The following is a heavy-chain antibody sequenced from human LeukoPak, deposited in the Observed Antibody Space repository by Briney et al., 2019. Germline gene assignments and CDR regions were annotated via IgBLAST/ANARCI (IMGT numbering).Heavy chain of an antibody. CDR2: VYYIGST. CDR3: AREDAEQMDNSFDI. Sequence: PSETLSLTCTVSGDPISRSSDYWGWIRQPPGKGPEGIGSVYYIGSTFYNPSLKSRLTISIDTSKNQFSLKLRSVTAADTAVYYCAREDAEQMDNSFDIWGQGTMVTVSS. V-gene: IGHV4-39*07. D-gene: IGHD5-24*01. J-gene: IGHJ3*02. CDR1: GDPISRSSDY.